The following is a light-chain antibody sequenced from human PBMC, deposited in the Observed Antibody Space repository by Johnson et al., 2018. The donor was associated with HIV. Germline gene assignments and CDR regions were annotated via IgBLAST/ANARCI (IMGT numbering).Light chain of an antibody. Sequence: QSVLTQPPSVSAAPGQKVTISCSGSSSNIGNNYVSWYQQLPGTAPKLLIYDNNKRPSGIPDRFSGSKSGTSAALGITGVPTGDEADDYCGTWDSSLGSNFFVTGTRVTVL. J-gene: IGLJ1*01. CDR3: GTWDSSLGSNF. V-gene: IGLV1-51*01. CDR1: SSNIGNNY. CDR2: DNN.